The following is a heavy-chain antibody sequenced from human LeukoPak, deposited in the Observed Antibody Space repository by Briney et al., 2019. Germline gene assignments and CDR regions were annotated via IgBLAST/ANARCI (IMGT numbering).Heavy chain of an antibody. CDR1: GFTFSISA. Sequence: PGGSLRLSCAVSGFTFSISAITWVRQAPGKGLEWVSLINYSGANAYYADSVRGRFTISRDNSKNMLYLQMNSLRAEDTAIYYCARDIELSTWGQGTMVSV. J-gene: IGHJ3*01. CDR2: INYSGANA. CDR3: ARDIELST. D-gene: IGHD5-18*01. V-gene: IGHV3-23*01.